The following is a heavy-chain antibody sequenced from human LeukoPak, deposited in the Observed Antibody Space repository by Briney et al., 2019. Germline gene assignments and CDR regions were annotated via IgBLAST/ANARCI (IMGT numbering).Heavy chain of an antibody. J-gene: IGHJ4*02. CDR3: ARMVRTGRSFDY. Sequence: PSETLSLTCTVSGGSISSSSYHWGWIRQPPGKGLEWIGSIYYSGSTYYNPSLKSRVTISVDTSKNQFSLKLSSVTAADTAVYYCARMVRTGRSFDYWGQGTLVTVSS. CDR2: IYYSGST. V-gene: IGHV4-39*07. D-gene: IGHD1-14*01. CDR1: GGSISSSSYH.